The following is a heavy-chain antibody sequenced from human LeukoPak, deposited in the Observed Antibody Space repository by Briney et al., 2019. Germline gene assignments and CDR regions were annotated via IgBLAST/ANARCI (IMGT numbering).Heavy chain of an antibody. Sequence: ASVQVSFKASGYSFSSYGISWLRQAPGQGLEWMGWISGYNGHTNYAESLQGRVTMTTDTSTDTAYMELRSLTSDDTAVYYCARDSSLAAGGQGTLVIVSS. CDR2: ISGYNGHT. V-gene: IGHV1-18*01. CDR3: ARDSSLAA. CDR1: GYSFSSYG. D-gene: IGHD6-25*01. J-gene: IGHJ4*02.